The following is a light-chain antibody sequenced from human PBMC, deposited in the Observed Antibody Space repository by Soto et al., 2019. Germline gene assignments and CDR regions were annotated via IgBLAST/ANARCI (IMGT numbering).Light chain of an antibody. CDR3: CPYAGSFSVI. J-gene: IGLJ2*01. CDR1: HSDVGSYNL. Sequence: QSALTQPASVSGSPGQSITISCTGTHSDVGSYNLVSWYQQHPGKAPKLIIYEDSKRPSGGSNRFSGSKSGYTASLTISGLEAEDEADYYCCPYAGSFSVIFGGGTQLTVL. V-gene: IGLV2-23*01. CDR2: EDS.